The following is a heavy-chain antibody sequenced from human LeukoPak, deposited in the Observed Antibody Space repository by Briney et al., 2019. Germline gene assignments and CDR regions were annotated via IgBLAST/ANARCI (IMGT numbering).Heavy chain of an antibody. CDR2: INPNSGGT. CDR1: GYTFTGYY. V-gene: IGHV1-2*02. Sequence: GASVKVSCKASGYTFTGYYMHWVRRAPGQGHEWMGWINPNSGGTNYAQKFQGRVTMTRDTSISTAYMELSRLRSDDTAVYYCARGASSSWSNIDYWGQGTPVTVSS. J-gene: IGHJ4*02. CDR3: ARGASSSWSNIDY. D-gene: IGHD6-13*01.